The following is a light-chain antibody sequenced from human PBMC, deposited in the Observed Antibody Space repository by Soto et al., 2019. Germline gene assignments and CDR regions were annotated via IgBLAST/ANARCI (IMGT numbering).Light chain of an antibody. V-gene: IGKV3-11*01. J-gene: IGKJ4*01. CDR3: QQRSNWPLT. CDR1: QRVSSY. Sequence: IVLTQSPATLSLSPGERATLSCRASQRVSSYLAWYQQRPGQAPRLLIYDGSSRATGISARFSGSGFGTDFTLTIASLEPEDFAVYYCQQRSNWPLTFGGGTKVDIK. CDR2: DGS.